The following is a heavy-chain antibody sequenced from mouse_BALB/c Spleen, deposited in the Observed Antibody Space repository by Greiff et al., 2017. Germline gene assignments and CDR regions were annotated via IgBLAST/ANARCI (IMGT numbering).Heavy chain of an antibody. D-gene: IGHD1-1*01. CDR2: ISDGGSYT. CDR3: ARGSIYYYGSSYFDY. Sequence: EVKLMESGGGLVKPGGSLKLSCAASGFTFSDYYMYWVRQTPEKRLEWVATISDGGSYTYYPDSVKGRFTISRDNAKNNLYLQMSSLKSEDTAMYYCARGSIYYYGSSYFDYWGQGTTLTVSS. V-gene: IGHV5-4*02. CDR1: GFTFSDYY. J-gene: IGHJ2*01.